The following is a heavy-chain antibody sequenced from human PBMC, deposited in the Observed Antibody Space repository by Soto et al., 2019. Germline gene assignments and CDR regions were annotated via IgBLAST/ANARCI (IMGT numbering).Heavy chain of an antibody. J-gene: IGHJ6*02. CDR2: TIPMFGTP. V-gene: IGHV1-69*01. CDR1: GGTFTKYA. D-gene: IGHD3-22*01. Sequence: QVQLVQSGAEMQQPGASVRASCKGSGGTFTKYAFIWLRQAPGQGLEWLGGTIPMFGTPNYAQKFQGRVAISADESTATVYMELSSLRSEDTAVYFCARPLRDRNYYYGMAVWGQGTTVTVSS. CDR3: ARPLRDRNYYYGMAV.